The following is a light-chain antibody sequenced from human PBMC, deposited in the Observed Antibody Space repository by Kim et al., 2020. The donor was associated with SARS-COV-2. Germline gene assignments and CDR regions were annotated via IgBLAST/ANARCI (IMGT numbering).Light chain of an antibody. CDR3: QQSYSTPRT. CDR2: TAS. V-gene: IGKV1-39*01. CDR1: QSISSY. Sequence: DIQMNQSPSSLSASVGDRDTITCRASQSISSYLNWYQQKPGKPPKLMIYTASSLQSGVPSRFSGSGSGTDFTLTISSLQPEDSATYYCQQSYSTPRTFGQGTKVDIK. J-gene: IGKJ1*01.